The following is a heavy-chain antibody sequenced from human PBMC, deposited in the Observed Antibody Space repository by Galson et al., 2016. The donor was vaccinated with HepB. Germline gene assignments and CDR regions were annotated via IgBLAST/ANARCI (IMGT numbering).Heavy chain of an antibody. V-gene: IGHV3-74*01. J-gene: IGHJ4*02. CDR3: ARDHRDNSGYYYFDY. D-gene: IGHD3-22*01. Sequence: SLRLSCAASGFSFSSFWMYWVRQAPGKGLVRVSRLNPDGSIIYYADSVKGRFTISRDNAKKSLYLQMNSLRDEDTAVYYCARDHRDNSGYYYFDYWGQGSLVTVSS. CDR2: LNPDGSII. CDR1: GFSFSSFW.